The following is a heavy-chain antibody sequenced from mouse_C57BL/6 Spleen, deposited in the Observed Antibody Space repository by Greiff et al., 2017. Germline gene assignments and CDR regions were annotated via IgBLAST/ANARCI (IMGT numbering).Heavy chain of an antibody. CDR3: ARPGGTTVVATEYFDV. V-gene: IGHV5-17*01. J-gene: IGHJ1*03. D-gene: IGHD1-1*01. CDR1: GFTFSDYG. CDR2: ISSGSSTI. Sequence: EVQRVESGGGLVKPGGSLKLSCAASGFTFSDYGMHWVRQAPEKGLEWVAYISSGSSTIYYADTVKGRFTISRDNAKNTLFLQMTSLRSEDTAMYYCARPGGTTVVATEYFDVWGTGTTVTVSS.